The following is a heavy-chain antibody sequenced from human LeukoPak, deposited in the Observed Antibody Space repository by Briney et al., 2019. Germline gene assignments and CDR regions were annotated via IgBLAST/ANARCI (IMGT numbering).Heavy chain of an antibody. CDR2: ISSSSSYI. D-gene: IGHD3-22*01. CDR3: ARGAYYYDSSGYYSDAFDI. CDR1: GLTFSSYS. J-gene: IGHJ3*02. Sequence: GGSLRLSCAASGLTFSSYSMNWVRQAPGKGLEWVSSISSSSSYIYYADSVKGRFTISRDNAKNSLYLQMNSLRAEDTAVYYCARGAYYYDSSGYYSDAFDIWGQGTMVTVSS. V-gene: IGHV3-21*01.